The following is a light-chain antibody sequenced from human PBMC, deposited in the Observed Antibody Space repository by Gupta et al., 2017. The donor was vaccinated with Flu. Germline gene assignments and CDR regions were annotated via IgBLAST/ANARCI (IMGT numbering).Light chain of an antibody. J-gene: IGKJ1*01. Sequence: IVLPQSPATLSVSPGERATLSCRASQSVSSNLAGYQQKPGQAPRLLIYGASTRATGIPARFSGSGSGTEFTLTISSLQSEDFAVYYCQQYNKWPPWTFGQGTKVEIK. CDR3: QQYNKWPPWT. CDR1: QSVSSN. CDR2: GAS. V-gene: IGKV3-15*01.